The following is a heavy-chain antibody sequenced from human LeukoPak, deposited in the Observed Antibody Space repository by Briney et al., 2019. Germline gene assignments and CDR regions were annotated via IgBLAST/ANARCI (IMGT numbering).Heavy chain of an antibody. Sequence: SETLSLTCAVYGGSFSGYSWSWIRQPPGKGLEWIGEINHSGSTKYNPSFKSRVTISVDTSKNQVSLNLSSVTAADTAVYFCARLVGTGLGEFYGMDVWGQGTTVTVSS. CDR2: INHSGST. CDR3: ARLVGTGLGEFYGMDV. J-gene: IGHJ6*02. CDR1: GGSFSGYS. D-gene: IGHD3-10*01. V-gene: IGHV4-34*01.